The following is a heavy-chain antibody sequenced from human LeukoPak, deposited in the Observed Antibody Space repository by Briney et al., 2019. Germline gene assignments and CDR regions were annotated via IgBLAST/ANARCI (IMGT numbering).Heavy chain of an antibody. V-gene: IGHV1-69*04. CDR2: IIPILGIA. CDR3: ARDWEYCGCDCYTFDTFDI. Sequence: AVKVSCKASGGTFSRYAISWVRQAPGPGLEWMGGIIPILGIANYAQKFQGRVTITADKSTSTAYLELSSLRSADTAVYYCARDWEYCGCDCYTFDTFDIWGQGTMVTVSS. CDR1: GGTFSRYA. D-gene: IGHD2-21*02. J-gene: IGHJ3*02.